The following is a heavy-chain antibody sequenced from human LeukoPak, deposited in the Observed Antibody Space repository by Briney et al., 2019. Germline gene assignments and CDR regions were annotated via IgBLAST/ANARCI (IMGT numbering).Heavy chain of an antibody. CDR3: ATQTVAGGY. CDR2: ISSSSTI. J-gene: IGHJ4*02. CDR1: GFAFSTYS. V-gene: IGHV3-48*01. D-gene: IGHD1-14*01. Sequence: GGSLRLSCAASGFAFSTYSMNWVRQSPGKGLEWLSHISSSSTIYYADSVKGRFTISRDNAKNSLYLQMNSLRAEDTAVYYCATQTVAGGYWGQGTLVTVSS.